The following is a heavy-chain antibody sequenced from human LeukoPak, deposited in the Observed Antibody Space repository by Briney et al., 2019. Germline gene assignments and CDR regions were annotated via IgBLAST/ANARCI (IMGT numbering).Heavy chain of an antibody. V-gene: IGHV1-18*01. CDR2: ISAYNGNT. CDR1: GYTFTSYG. D-gene: IGHD6-6*01. Sequence: VASVKVSCKASGYTFTSYGISWVRQAPGQGLEWMGWISAYNGNTNYAQKLQGRVTMTTDTSTSTAYMELRSLRSEDTAVYYCAADSSSHYYFDYWGQGTLVTVSS. CDR3: AADSSSHYYFDY. J-gene: IGHJ4*02.